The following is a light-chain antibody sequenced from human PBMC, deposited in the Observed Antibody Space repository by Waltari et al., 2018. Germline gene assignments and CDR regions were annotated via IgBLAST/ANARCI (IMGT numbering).Light chain of an antibody. CDR2: GSS. V-gene: IGKV3-15*01. CDR1: QSIANN. CDR3: QKYRTWPRVT. J-gene: IGKJ4*01. Sequence: EIVMTQSPATLSVSPGERASLSCRASQSIANNLAWYQQKPGQPLRLLIYGSSNRATDIPARFSASASGRDFTLSISSLQSEDFVVYYCQKYRTWPRVTFGGGTKVEIK.